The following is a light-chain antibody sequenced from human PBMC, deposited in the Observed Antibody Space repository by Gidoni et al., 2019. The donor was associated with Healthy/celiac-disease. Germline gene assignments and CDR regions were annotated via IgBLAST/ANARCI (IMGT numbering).Light chain of an antibody. CDR2: GNS. J-gene: IGLJ2*01. V-gene: IGLV1-40*01. CDR3: QSYDSSLSGSV. Sequence: QSVLTPPPSGSGAPGQRVTISCTGSSSNIGAGYDVHWYKQLPGTAPNLLIYGNSNRPSGVPDRFSGAKSGTSASLAITGLQAEDEADYYCQSYDSSLSGSVFGGGTKLTVL. CDR1: SSNIGAGYD.